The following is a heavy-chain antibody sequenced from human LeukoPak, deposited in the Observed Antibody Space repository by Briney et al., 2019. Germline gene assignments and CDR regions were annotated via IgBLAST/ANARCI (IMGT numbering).Heavy chain of an antibody. V-gene: IGHV4-39*07. D-gene: IGHD6-13*01. CDR1: GGSVSSSGYY. CDR3: ARGLSWYYAFDI. J-gene: IGHJ3*02. CDR2: IYYSGST. Sequence: SETLSLTCTVSGGSVSSSGYYWGWIRQPPGKGLEWIGSIYYSGSTYYNPSLKSRVSISVDTSKNQFSLKLSSVTAADTAVYYCARGLSWYYAFDIWGQGTMVTVSS.